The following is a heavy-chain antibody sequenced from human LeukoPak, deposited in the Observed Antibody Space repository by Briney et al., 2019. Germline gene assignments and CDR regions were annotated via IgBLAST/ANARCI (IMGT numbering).Heavy chain of an antibody. V-gene: IGHV4-38-2*02. D-gene: IGHD3-22*01. CDR3: ARDQANYYDSSGKVDY. J-gene: IGHJ4*02. CDR1: DYSISNGYY. CDR2: IYHSGST. Sequence: SETLSLTCTVSDYSISNGYYWGWVRQPPGKGLEWVGSIYHSGSTHYNPSLKSRVTISVDTSKNQFSLKVNSVTAADTAEYFCARDQANYYDSSGKVDYWGQGTLVTVSS.